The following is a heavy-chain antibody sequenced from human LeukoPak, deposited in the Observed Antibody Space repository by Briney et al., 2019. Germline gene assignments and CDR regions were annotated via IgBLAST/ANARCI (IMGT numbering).Heavy chain of an antibody. CDR2: INKDGSGK. CDR1: GFTFSNYW. CDR3: ARDDGDV. Sequence: GGSLRLSCVFSGFTFSNYWMKWVRQAPGKGLEWVASINKDGSGKYSVDSVKDRVTISRDNAKNSLDLQISSLTVEDTAIYYCARDDGDVWGKGTTVTVSS. J-gene: IGHJ6*04. V-gene: IGHV3-7*01.